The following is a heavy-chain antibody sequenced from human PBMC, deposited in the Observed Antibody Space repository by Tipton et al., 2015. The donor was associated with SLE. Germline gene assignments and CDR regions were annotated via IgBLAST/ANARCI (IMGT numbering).Heavy chain of an antibody. V-gene: IGHV4-59*01. CDR2: IYNSGST. J-gene: IGHJ6*04. Sequence: GLVKPSETLSLTCSVSGVSIRSYYWSWIRQSPGKGLEWIGYIYNSGSTNSNPSLKSRVTMSLDTSNNQFSLKLSSVIAADTAMYYCARDSSHYYVSGSYSLLDVWGKGTTVTVSS. CDR1: GVSIRSYY. CDR3: ARDSSHYYVSGSYSLLDV. D-gene: IGHD3-10*01.